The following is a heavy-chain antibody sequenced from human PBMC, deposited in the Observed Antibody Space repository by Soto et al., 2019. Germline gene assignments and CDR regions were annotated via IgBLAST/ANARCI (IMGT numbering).Heavy chain of an antibody. V-gene: IGHV1-69*02. CDR1: GGTFSSYT. Sequence: QFQLVQSGAEVKKPGSSVKVSCKASGGTFSSYTISWVRQAPGQGLEWMGRIIPILGIANYAQKFQGRVTITADKSTSTAYMELSSLRSEDTAVYYCARTAGYDAFDIWGQGTMVTVSS. J-gene: IGHJ3*02. D-gene: IGHD5-12*01. CDR2: IIPILGIA. CDR3: ARTAGYDAFDI.